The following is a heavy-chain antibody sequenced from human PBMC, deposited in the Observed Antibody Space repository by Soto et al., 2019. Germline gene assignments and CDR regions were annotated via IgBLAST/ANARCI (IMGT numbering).Heavy chain of an antibody. CDR3: ARARGYFDWLLTFDY. D-gene: IGHD3-9*01. Sequence: SVKVSCKASGGTFSSYAISWVRQAPGQGLEWMGGIIPIFGTANYAQKFQGRVTITADESTSTAYMELSSLRSEDTAVYYCARARGYFDWLLTFDYWGQGTLVTVSS. CDR2: IIPIFGTA. V-gene: IGHV1-69*13. CDR1: GGTFSSYA. J-gene: IGHJ4*02.